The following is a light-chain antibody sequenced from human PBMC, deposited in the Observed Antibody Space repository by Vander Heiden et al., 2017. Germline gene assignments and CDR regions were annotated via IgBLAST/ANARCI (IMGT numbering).Light chain of an antibody. CDR2: GKN. V-gene: IGLV3-19*01. J-gene: IGLJ2*01. CDR1: SLRSYY. Sequence: SSELTQDPAVSVALGQTVRITCQGDSLRSYYAGWYQQKPGQAPLLVIYGKNNRPSGIPDRFSGSKSGNTASLTITGAQAEDEADYYCNSRHSSGTQVVFGGGTKLT. CDR3: NSRHSSGTQVV.